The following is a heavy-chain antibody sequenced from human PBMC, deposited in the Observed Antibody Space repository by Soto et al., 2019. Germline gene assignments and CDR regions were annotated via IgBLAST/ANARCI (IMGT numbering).Heavy chain of an antibody. CDR2: IWYDGSNK. J-gene: IGHJ5*02. D-gene: IGHD3-9*01. CDR3: ARDYDILTGYWRGLDP. V-gene: IGHV3-33*01. CDR1: GFTFSNYG. Sequence: QVQLVESGGGVVQPGRSLRLSCAASGFTFSNYGMHWVRQAPGKGLEWVALIWYDGSNKYYADSVKGRFTISRDNSKNTLYLQMNSLRAEDTAVYYCARDYDILTGYWRGLDPWGQGTLVTVSS.